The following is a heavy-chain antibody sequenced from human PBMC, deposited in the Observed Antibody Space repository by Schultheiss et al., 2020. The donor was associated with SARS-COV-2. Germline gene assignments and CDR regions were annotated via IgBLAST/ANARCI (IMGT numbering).Heavy chain of an antibody. D-gene: IGHD6-13*01. V-gene: IGHV4-30-2*03. CDR1: GGSISSGGYS. CDR2: IYYSGST. CDR3: ARIQGIAELFDY. Sequence: SASFSLTCAVSGGSISSGGYSWIWIRQPPGKGLEWIGRIYYSGSTYYNPSLKSRVTISVDTSKNQFSLKLSSVTAADTAVYYCARIQGIAELFDYWGQGTLVTVSS. J-gene: IGHJ4*02.